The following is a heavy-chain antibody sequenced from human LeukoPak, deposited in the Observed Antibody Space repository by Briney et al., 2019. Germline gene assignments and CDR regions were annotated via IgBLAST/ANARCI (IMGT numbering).Heavy chain of an antibody. CDR2: IRYDGSNK. J-gene: IGHJ4*02. Sequence: SCKASGYTFTGYYMHWVRQAPGKGLEWVAFIRYDGSNKYYADSVKGRFTISRDNSKNTLYLQMNSLRAEDTAVYYCARGLAYNYDSSAYFLDYWGQGTLVTVSS. V-gene: IGHV3-30*02. CDR3: ARGLAYNYDSSAYFLDY. D-gene: IGHD3-22*01. CDR1: GYTFTGYY.